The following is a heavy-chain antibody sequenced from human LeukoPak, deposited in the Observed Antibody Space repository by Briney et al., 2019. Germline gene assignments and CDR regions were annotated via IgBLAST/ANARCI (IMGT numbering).Heavy chain of an antibody. CDR1: GFTFSSYW. CDR2: IKQDGSEK. J-gene: IGHJ4*02. CDR3: ARDPYYYASRTYYNAD. V-gene: IGHV3-7*01. Sequence: GGSLRLSCAASGFTFSSYWMSWVRQAPGKGLEWVANIKQDGSEKYYVDSVKGRFTISRDNAKNSVYLQMNSLRAEDTAVYYCARDPYYYASRTYYNADWGQGTLVTVSS. D-gene: IGHD3-10*01.